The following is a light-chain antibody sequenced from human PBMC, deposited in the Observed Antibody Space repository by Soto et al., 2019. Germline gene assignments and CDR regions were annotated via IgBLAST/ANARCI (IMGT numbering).Light chain of an antibody. CDR1: HSVSRNY. CDR3: QQYGVSPT. V-gene: IGKV3-20*01. J-gene: IGKJ1*01. CDR2: DVS. Sequence: EIVLTQSPGTLSLSPGERATLSCRSSHSVSRNYLAWYQQKPGQPPRLLIYDVSSRATGIPDRFSGSGSGTDFTLTISRLEPVDFAVYYCQQYGVSPTFGQGTKVEIK.